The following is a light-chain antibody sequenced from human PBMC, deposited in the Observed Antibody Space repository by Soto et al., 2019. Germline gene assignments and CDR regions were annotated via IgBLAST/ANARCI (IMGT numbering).Light chain of an antibody. CDR2: WAS. V-gene: IGKV4-1*01. J-gene: IGKJ1*01. Sequence: DIVMTQSPDSLAVSLGARATINCKSSSNSKNSLAWYQQKPGQPPKLLITWASTRESGVPDRISGSGSETDFTLTISSLQAEDVAVYYCHQYYSTPWTFGQGTKVEIK. CDR1: SNSKNS. CDR3: HQYYSTPWT.